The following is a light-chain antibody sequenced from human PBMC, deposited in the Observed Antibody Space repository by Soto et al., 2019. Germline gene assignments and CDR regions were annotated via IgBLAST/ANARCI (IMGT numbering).Light chain of an antibody. CDR1: NIGSTS. J-gene: IGLJ3*02. CDR2: YDS. CDR3: QVWDTSSDQQV. Sequence: SYELTQPPSVSVAPGKTARITCEGNNIGSTSVHWYQQKPGQAPVLVIYYDSDRPSGIPERFSGSNSGNTATLTISSVEAGDEADFYCQVWDTSSDQQVFGGGTKLPVL. V-gene: IGLV3-21*04.